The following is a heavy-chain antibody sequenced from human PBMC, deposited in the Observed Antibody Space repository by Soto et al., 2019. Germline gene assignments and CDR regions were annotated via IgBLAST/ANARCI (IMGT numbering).Heavy chain of an antibody. D-gene: IGHD5-18*01. Sequence: GGSLRVSCAASGFTFSSYWMSWVRQAPGKGLEWVANIKQDGSEKYYVDSVKGRFTISRDNAKNSLYLQMNSLRAEDTAVYYCAREGSIQLWLFDYWGQGTLVTVSS. CDR3: AREGSIQLWLFDY. V-gene: IGHV3-7*05. CDR1: GFTFSSYW. CDR2: IKQDGSEK. J-gene: IGHJ4*02.